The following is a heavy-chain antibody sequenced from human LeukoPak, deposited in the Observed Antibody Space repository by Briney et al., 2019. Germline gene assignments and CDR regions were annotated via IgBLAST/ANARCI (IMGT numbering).Heavy chain of an antibody. J-gene: IGHJ4*02. V-gene: IGHV4-59*08. D-gene: IGHD1-14*01. Sequence: SETPSPTCTVSGGSLNSYYWSRVRQPPGKGVEWIGYIYYSGSTNYNPSLKSRVTISVDTSKNQFSLKLSSVTAADTAVYYCARQTGRGDFDYWGQGTLVTVSS. CDR1: GGSLNSYY. CDR3: ARQTGRGDFDY. CDR2: IYYSGST.